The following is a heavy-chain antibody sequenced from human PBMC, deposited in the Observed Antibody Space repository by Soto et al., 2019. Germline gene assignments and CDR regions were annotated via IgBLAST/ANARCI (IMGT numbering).Heavy chain of an antibody. V-gene: IGHV5-51*01. D-gene: IGHD2-2*02. CDR2: IYPRDSDT. CDR3: ARGYCSSTSCYRIRFDP. CDR1: GYSFTSNW. Sequence: GESLKISCKGSGYSFTSNWIGWVRQMPGKGLEGMGIIYPRDSDTRYSPSFQGQVTISADKSISTAYLQWSSLKASDTAMYYYARGYCSSTSCYRIRFDPWGQGTLVTVSS. J-gene: IGHJ5*02.